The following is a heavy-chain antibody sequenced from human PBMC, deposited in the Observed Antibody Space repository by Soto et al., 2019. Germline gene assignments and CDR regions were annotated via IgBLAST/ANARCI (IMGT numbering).Heavy chain of an antibody. V-gene: IGHV1-18*01. CDR3: ARDSQYSTSWQRFDS. D-gene: IGHD6-13*01. CDR1: GYTFTNYA. J-gene: IGHJ4*02. CDR2: VNTYNGNP. Sequence: QVQLVQSGGELKKPGASVKVSCKASGYTFTNYAISWVRQAPGRGLEWMGWVNTYNGNPNYAQIFQGRVTMTTDTSPGTAYMGLRSLKSDDSAIYYCARDSQYSTSWQRFDSWGQGTLVTVSS.